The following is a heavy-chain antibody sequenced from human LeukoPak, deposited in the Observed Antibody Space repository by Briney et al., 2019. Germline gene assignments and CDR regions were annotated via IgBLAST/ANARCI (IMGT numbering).Heavy chain of an antibody. CDR2: INHSGST. J-gene: IGHJ4*02. D-gene: IGHD5-12*01. V-gene: IGHV4-34*01. CDR3: ARGVPGGYGVEKVPQQDFDY. CDR1: GGSFSGYY. Sequence: RWETLSLTCAGYGGSFSGYYWSGIGQPPGKGLEWIGDINHSGSTNYNPSLMGRVTISVDTSQNQLSLKLSSATAADTAVYYCARGVPGGYGVEKVPQQDFDYWGQGTLVTVSS.